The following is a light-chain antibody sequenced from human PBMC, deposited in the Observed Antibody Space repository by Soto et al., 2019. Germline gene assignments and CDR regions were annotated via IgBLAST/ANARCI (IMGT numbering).Light chain of an antibody. J-gene: IGKJ1*01. CDR2: GAS. V-gene: IGKV3-15*01. CDR1: QSISSY. Sequence: EIVMTQSPATLSVSPGERATLSCRASQSISSYLAWYQQKPGQAPRLLSYGASTRATDIPARFSGGGSGTEFTLTINSLQSEDVAVYYCHQVNDWPRGTFGQGTKVEVE. CDR3: HQVNDWPRGT.